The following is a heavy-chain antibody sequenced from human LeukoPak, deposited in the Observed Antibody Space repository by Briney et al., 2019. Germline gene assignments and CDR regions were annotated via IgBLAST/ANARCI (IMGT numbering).Heavy chain of an antibody. CDR2: IYYSGST. D-gene: IGHD6-13*01. CDR3: ARLNWVPGSTWPKIDS. V-gene: IGHV4-59*08. Sequence: PSETLSLTCTVSGGSISSYYWSWVRQPPGKGLEWIGYIYYSGSTIYNPSLKSRVTISLDTSKNQFSLNLGSVTAADTAVYYCARLNWVPGSTWPKIDSWGQGTLVTVSS. CDR1: GGSISSYY. J-gene: IGHJ4*02.